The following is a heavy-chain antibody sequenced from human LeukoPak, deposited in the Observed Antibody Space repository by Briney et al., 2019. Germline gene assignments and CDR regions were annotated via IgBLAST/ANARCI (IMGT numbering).Heavy chain of an antibody. CDR2: IYYSAIT. J-gene: IGHJ4*02. Sequence: SETLSLTCAVYGGSLSGYYWSWIRQPPGKGLEWSGSIYYSAITNYNPSLESRVAISADMSKNQISLKLTSVTGADTAVYYCAGERGEEYSSGWYKTNYFYNWGQGIRVTVSS. V-gene: IGHV4-34*11. CDR1: GGSLSGYY. CDR3: AGERGEEYSSGWYKTNYFYN. D-gene: IGHD6-19*01.